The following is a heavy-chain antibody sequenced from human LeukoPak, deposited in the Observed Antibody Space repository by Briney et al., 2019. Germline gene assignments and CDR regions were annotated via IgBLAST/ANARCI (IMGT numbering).Heavy chain of an antibody. CDR3: ARSQSTLSAINY. CDR1: GGSISSGGYY. CDR2: IYYSGSK. J-gene: IGHJ4*02. Sequence: SETLSLTCTVSGGSISSGGYYWSWIRQHPGRDLEWIGYIYYSGSKYFNPSLKSRVTISVDKSKNQFSLKLTSVTAADTAVYYCARSQSTLSAINYWGQGTLVTVSS. V-gene: IGHV4-31*02. D-gene: IGHD2-2*02.